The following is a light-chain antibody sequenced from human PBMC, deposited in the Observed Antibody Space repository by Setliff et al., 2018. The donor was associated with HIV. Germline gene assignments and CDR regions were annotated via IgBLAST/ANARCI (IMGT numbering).Light chain of an antibody. J-gene: IGLJ1*01. V-gene: IGLV2-11*01. CDR1: SSHIGAYNS. CDR3: GSYAGDYRYI. CDR2: DVI. Sequence: QSALTQPRPVSGSPGQSVPFSCSGSSSHIGAYNSVSWYQQHPGKAPKLIISDVIRRPSGVPDRFSGSKSVNTAALTISGLQAEDEAEYYCGSYAGDYRYIFGGGTKVT.